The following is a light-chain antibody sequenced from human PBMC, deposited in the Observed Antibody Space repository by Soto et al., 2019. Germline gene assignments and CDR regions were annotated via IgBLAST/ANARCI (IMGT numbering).Light chain of an antibody. Sequence: EIVLTQSLGTLALSPGERATLSLRAGQSVTSNNLAWYQQKPGQAPRLLIYGASSRATGIPDRFSGSGSGTDFTLTFSRLEPEDFAVYYCQHYVSPPITFGQGTRLEN. J-gene: IGKJ5*01. V-gene: IGKV3-20*01. CDR1: QSVTSNN. CDR3: QHYVSPPIT. CDR2: GAS.